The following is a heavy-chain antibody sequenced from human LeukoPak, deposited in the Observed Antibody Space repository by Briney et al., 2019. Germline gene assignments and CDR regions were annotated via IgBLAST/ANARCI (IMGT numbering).Heavy chain of an antibody. CDR3: ARGPSWFHFDY. D-gene: IGHD3-10*01. CDR1: GFTFDDYA. CDR2: ISWNSGSI. Sequence: KAGRSLRLSCAASGFTFDDYAMHWVRQAPGKGLEWVSGISWNSGSIGYADSVKGRFTISRDNAKNSLYLQMNSLRAEDTALYYCARGPSWFHFDYWGQGTLVTVSS. V-gene: IGHV3-9*01. J-gene: IGHJ4*02.